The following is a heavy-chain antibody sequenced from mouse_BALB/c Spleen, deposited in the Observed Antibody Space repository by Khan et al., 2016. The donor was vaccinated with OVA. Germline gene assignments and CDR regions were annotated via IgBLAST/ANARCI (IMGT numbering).Heavy chain of an antibody. CDR3: SRRGYDYGRGSLFAY. CDR2: IWSAGST. J-gene: IGHJ3*01. Sequence: QVQLKESGPGLVQPSQSLSITCTVSGFSLTNYSVHWVRQSPGKGLEWLGVIWSAGSTDYNAAFISRLTIRKDNSRSQVFFKMNSMQPNDTAIYYLSRRGYDYGRGSLFAYWGQGTLVTVSA. CDR1: GFSLTNYS. V-gene: IGHV2-2*02. D-gene: IGHD2-4*01.